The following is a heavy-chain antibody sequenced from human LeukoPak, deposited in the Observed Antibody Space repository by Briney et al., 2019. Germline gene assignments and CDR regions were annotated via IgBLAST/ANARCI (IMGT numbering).Heavy chain of an antibody. CDR2: IHPDGGST. CDR3: TTLKGSFDN. Sequence: GASVTVSCTASGYTFTSYYIDWVRQAPGQGLEWMAKIHPDGGSTKYAQRFQGRVTMTRDTSTSTVYMELSSLTSEDTAVHYCTTLKGSFDNWGQGTLVTVSS. CDR1: GYTFTSYY. J-gene: IGHJ4*02. V-gene: IGHV1-46*01. D-gene: IGHD3-10*01.